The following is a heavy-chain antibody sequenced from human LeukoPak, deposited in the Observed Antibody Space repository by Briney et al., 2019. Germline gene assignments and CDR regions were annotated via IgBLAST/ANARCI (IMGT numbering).Heavy chain of an antibody. CDR3: ARDSRYGGYLDY. Sequence: GGSLRLSCAASGFTVRSNYMSWVRQAPGKGLEWVSVIYSGGSTYYADSVKGRFTISRDNSKNTLYLQMNSLRAEDTAVYYCARDSRYGGYLDYWGQGTLVTVSS. V-gene: IGHV3-53*01. D-gene: IGHD4-23*01. J-gene: IGHJ4*02. CDR1: GFTVRSNY. CDR2: IYSGGST.